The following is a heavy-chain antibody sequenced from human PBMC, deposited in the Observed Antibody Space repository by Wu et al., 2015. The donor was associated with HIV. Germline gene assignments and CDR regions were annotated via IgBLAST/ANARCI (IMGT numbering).Heavy chain of an antibody. D-gene: IGHD2/OR15-2a*01. CDR2: INPKSGDT. CDR3: AREGGGANIAPHEF. V-gene: IGHV1-2*02. CDR1: GYIFMDYY. J-gene: IGHJ4*02. Sequence: QVELVQSGAEVRKPGASVKVSCKASGYIFMDYYIHWVRQAPGQGPEWMGRINPKSGDTNYGQNFQGRVTMTRARSISTAYMDLSRLRSDDTAVYYCAREGGGANIAPHEFWGQGTQGHRLL.